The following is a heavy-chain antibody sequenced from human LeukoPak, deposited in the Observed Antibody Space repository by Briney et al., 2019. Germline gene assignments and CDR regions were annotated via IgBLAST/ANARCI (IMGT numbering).Heavy chain of an antibody. CDR3: ARDGYCSSTSCSPYYYYGMDV. V-gene: IGHV4-4*07. Sequence: SETLSLTCTVSGGSISSYYWSWIRQPAGKGLECIGRIYTSGSTNYNPSLKSRVTMSVDTSKNQFSLKLSSVTAADTAVYYCARDGYCSSTSCSPYYYYGMDVWGQGTTVTVSS. CDR1: GGSISSYY. D-gene: IGHD2-2*03. J-gene: IGHJ6*02. CDR2: IYTSGST.